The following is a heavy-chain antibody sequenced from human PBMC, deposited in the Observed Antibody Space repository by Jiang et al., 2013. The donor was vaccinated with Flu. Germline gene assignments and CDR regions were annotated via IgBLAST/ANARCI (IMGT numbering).Heavy chain of an antibody. CDR1: YW. CDR2: IYYSGST. Sequence: YWWAWIRQAPGKGLEWMGSIYYSGSTHYNPSLRGRVTIFVDTSNSQFSLQLNSVTPEDTAVYYCARAPNPFLLGIIDYWGQGTLVTVSS. D-gene: IGHD7-27*01. CDR3: ARAPNPFLLGIIDY. J-gene: IGHJ4*02. V-gene: IGHV4-39*01.